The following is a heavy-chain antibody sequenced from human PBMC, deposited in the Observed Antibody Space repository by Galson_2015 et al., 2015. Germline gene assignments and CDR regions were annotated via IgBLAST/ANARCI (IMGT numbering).Heavy chain of an antibody. CDR2: IYTSGST. V-gene: IGHV4-61*02. D-gene: IGHD1-26*01. CDR1: GGSISSGSYY. Sequence: TLSLTCTVSGGSISSGSYYWSWIRQPAGKGLEWIGRIYTSGSTNYDPSLKSRVTISVDTSKNQFSLKLSSVTAADTAVYYCARDRGSYRFDYWGQGTLVTVSS. CDR3: ARDRGSYRFDY. J-gene: IGHJ4*02.